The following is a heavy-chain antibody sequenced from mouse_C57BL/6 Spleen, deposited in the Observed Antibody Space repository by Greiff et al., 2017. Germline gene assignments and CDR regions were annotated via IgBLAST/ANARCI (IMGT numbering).Heavy chain of an antibody. CDR2: IKPKNGGT. CDR3: ARRPAGQLRQRDAMDY. V-gene: IGHV1-18*01. Sequence: VQLQQSGPELVKPGASVKIPCKASGYTFTDYNMDWVKQSHGKSLEWIGDIKPKNGGTIYNQKFKGKATLTVDKSSSTAYMELRNLTSENTADYDCARRPAGQLRQRDAMDYWGQGTSVTVSS. CDR1: GYTFTDYN. D-gene: IGHD3-2*02. J-gene: IGHJ4*01.